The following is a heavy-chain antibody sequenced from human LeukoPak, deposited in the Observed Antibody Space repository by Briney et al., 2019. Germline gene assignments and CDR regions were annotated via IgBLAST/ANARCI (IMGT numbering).Heavy chain of an antibody. Sequence: SETLSLTCTVSGGSISSGDYYWSWIRQPPGKGLEWIGYIYYSGSTYYNPSLKSRVTISVDTSKNLFSLKLSSVTAADTAVYYCARSTIFGVVIDSNWFDPWGQGTLVTVSS. D-gene: IGHD3-3*01. CDR1: GGSISSGDYY. CDR2: IYYSGST. CDR3: ARSTIFGVVIDSNWFDP. V-gene: IGHV4-30-4*08. J-gene: IGHJ5*02.